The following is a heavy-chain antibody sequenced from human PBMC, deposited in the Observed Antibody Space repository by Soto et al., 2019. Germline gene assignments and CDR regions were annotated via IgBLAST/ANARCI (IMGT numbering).Heavy chain of an antibody. V-gene: IGHV3-53*01. CDR1: WFTVSSNY. D-gene: IGHD3-10*01. CDR3: ARDGDYYGSGESY. J-gene: IGHJ4*02. Sequence: VGSLRLSCAASWFTVSSNYMSWVRQAPGKGLEWVSVIYSGGSTYYADSVKGRFTISRDNSKNTLYLQMNSLRAEDTAVYYCARDGDYYGSGESYWGQGTLVTVSS. CDR2: IYSGGST.